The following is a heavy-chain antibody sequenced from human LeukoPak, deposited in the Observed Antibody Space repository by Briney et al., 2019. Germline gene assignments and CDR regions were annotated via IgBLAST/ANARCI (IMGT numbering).Heavy chain of an antibody. D-gene: IGHD2-21*02. Sequence: GGSLRLSCTTSGFTFSDYAMSWVRQAPGKGLEWVSVIYSGGSTYYADSVKGRFTISRDNYKNTLYLQMNSLRAEDTAVYYCARANCGGDCFPYYFDYWGQGTLVTVSS. CDR3: ARANCGGDCFPYYFDY. CDR1: GFTFSDYA. J-gene: IGHJ4*02. V-gene: IGHV3-66*01. CDR2: IYSGGST.